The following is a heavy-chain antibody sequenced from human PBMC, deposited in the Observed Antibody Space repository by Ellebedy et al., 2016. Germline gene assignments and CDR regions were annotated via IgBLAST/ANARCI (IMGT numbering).Heavy chain of an antibody. CDR2: ISPNSGDT. CDR3: AGVTYSAYDNFDY. V-gene: IGHV1-2*02. J-gene: IGHJ4*02. D-gene: IGHD5-12*01. CDR1: GYTFTAYY. Sequence: ASVKVSXKASGYTFTAYYMHWVRQAPGQGLEWMGWISPNSGDTNYAQKFQGRVTMTRDTSISTAYMELSSLRFDDTAVYYCAGVTYSAYDNFDYWGQGTLVTVSS.